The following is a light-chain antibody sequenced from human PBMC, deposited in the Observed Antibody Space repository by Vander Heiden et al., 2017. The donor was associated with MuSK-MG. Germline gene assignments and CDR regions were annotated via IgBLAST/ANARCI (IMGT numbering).Light chain of an antibody. CDR2: GVS. CDR3: LQSDRTPYT. J-gene: IGKJ2*01. CDR1: QSISSY. V-gene: IGKV1-39*01. Sequence: DIQMTQSPCSLSAAAGHRVTITSRASQSISSYLHWSQQKPGKAPKLLIYGVSSLLSEFPSRFSGSGSGTAFTLTISRLQLEDVATYYCLQSDRTPYTFGQGTKLEIK.